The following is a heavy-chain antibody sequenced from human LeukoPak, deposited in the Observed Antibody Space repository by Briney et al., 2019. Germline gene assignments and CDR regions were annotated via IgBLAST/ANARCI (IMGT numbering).Heavy chain of an antibody. CDR1: GGSIGSNY. V-gene: IGHV4-59*01. Sequence: SETLSLTCTVSGGSIGSNYWTWIRQPPGKGLEWIGYIYHSGSTNYNPSLKSRVTISVDTSKNQFSLKLSSVTAADTAVYYCARGGGYASPIGYWGQGALVTVSS. D-gene: IGHD5-12*01. CDR3: ARGGGYASPIGY. J-gene: IGHJ4*02. CDR2: IYHSGST.